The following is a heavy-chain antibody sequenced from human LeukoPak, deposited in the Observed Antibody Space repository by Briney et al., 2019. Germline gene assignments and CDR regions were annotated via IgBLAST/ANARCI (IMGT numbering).Heavy chain of an antibody. D-gene: IGHD6-13*01. Sequence: ASVKVSCKASGYTFTSYGISWVRQAPGQGLEWMGWISAYNGNTNYAQKLQGRVTMATDTSTSTAYMEPRSLRSDDTAVYYCASSGSSWYVFDYWGQGTLVTVSS. CDR1: GYTFTSYG. J-gene: IGHJ4*02. CDR3: ASSGSSWYVFDY. V-gene: IGHV1-18*01. CDR2: ISAYNGNT.